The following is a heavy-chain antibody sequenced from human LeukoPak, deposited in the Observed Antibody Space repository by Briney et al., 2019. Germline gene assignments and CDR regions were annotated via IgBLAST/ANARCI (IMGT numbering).Heavy chain of an antibody. CDR2: IDPSDSYT. Sequence: KSGESRQISCKGSGYSFTTYWISWVRQMPGKGLEWLVTIDPSDSYTNYSPSVRGHVTISVDKSINTASLQWSSLKASDTAMYYCARHVGQWLAGDFDFWGQGTLGTESS. J-gene: IGHJ4*02. V-gene: IGHV5-10-1*01. CDR1: GYSFTTYW. CDR3: ARHVGQWLAGDFDF. D-gene: IGHD6-19*01.